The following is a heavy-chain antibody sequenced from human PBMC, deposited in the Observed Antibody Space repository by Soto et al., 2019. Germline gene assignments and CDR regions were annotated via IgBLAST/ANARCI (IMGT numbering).Heavy chain of an antibody. CDR2: ISYDGNNK. CDR1: GVTFSGYT. V-gene: IGHV3-30-3*01. J-gene: IGHJ6*02. D-gene: IGHD3-16*01. Sequence: PVGPLRLSWTASGVTFSGYTRRCIRQDPGKGLEWVALISYDGNNKYYADSVKGRFTISRGNPPNALYLQMNSLRAEDTALYYCARSVLSVAAGHYFYYGMDVWGHGTTVTVSS. CDR3: ARSVLSVAAGHYFYYGMDV.